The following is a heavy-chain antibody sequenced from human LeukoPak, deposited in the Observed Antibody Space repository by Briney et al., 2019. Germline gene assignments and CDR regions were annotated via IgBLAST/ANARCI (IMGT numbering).Heavy chain of an antibody. CDR2: IYYSGST. J-gene: IGHJ2*01. D-gene: IGHD3-10*01. CDR3: VRDIKGGWYFDL. V-gene: IGHV4-59*01. CDR1: GGSISSYY. Sequence: SETLSLTCTVSGGSISSYYWSWIRQPPGKGLEWIGYIYYSGSTNYNPSLKSRVTISVDTSKNQFSLKLSSVTAADTAVYYCVRDIKGGWYFDLWGRGTLVTVSS.